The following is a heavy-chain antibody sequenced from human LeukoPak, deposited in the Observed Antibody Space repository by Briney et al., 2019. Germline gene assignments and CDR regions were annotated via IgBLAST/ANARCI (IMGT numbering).Heavy chain of an antibody. CDR2: IISSSSYI. CDR3: ARKGDTAMAHFDY. CDR1: GFTFSSYS. D-gene: IGHD5-18*01. J-gene: IGHJ4*02. V-gene: IGHV3-21*01. Sequence: GGSLRLSCAASGFTFSSYSINWVRQAPGKGLGWVSSIISSSSYIYYADSVKGRFTISRDNAKNSLYLKMNSLRAEDTAVYYCARKGDTAMAHFDYWGQGTLVTVSS.